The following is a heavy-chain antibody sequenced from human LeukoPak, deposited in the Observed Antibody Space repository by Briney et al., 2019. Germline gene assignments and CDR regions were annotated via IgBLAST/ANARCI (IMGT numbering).Heavy chain of an antibody. Sequence: GGTLRLSCAASGFTFSNHGMNWVPQAPGKGLEWVSGISPSGDITYYADSVKGRFTISRDNSKNTLYLEVISLTAEDTAVYYCAKDDAWLRFGEWSQGTLVTVSS. J-gene: IGHJ4*02. CDR1: GFTFSNHG. CDR2: ISPSGDIT. V-gene: IGHV3-23*01. D-gene: IGHD3-10*01. CDR3: AKDDAWLRFGE.